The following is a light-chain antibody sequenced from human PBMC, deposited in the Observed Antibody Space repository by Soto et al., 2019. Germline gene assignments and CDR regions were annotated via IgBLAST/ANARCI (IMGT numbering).Light chain of an antibody. CDR2: DVS. Sequence: QSALTQPASVSGSPGQSITISCTGTSSDVGGYNYVSWYQQHPGKAPKLMIYDVSNRPSRVSNRFSGSKSGNTASLTISGLQAEDEADYYCSSYTSSSTLDVFGTGTQLTVL. V-gene: IGLV2-14*01. J-gene: IGLJ1*01. CDR1: SSDVGGYNY. CDR3: SSYTSSSTLDV.